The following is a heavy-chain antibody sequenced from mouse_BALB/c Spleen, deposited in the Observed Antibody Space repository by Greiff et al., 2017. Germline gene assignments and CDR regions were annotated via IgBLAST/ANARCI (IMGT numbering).Heavy chain of an antibody. V-gene: IGHV5-9*03. D-gene: IGHD1-1*02. CDR2: ISSGGGNT. J-gene: IGHJ2*01. CDR3: ARYGNYFDY. CDR1: GFTFSSYT. Sequence: EVQLVESGGGLVKPGGSLKLSCAASGFTFSSYTMSWVRQTPEKRLEWVATISSGGGNTYYPDSVKGRFTISRDNAKNNLYLQMSSLRSEDTALYYCARYGNYFDYWGQGTTLTVSS.